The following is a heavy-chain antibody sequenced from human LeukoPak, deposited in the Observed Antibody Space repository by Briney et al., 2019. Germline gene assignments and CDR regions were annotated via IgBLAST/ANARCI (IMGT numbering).Heavy chain of an antibody. CDR3: ARESLSGDGFDP. CDR2: INPNSGGT. D-gene: IGHD3-10*01. CDR1: GYTFTGYY. Sequence: ASVTVSCKASGYTFTGYYMHWVRQAPVQGLEWMGWINPNSGGTNYAQKFQGWVTMTRDTSISTAYMELSRLRSDDTAVYYCARESLSGDGFDPWGQGTLVTVSS. J-gene: IGHJ5*02. V-gene: IGHV1-2*04.